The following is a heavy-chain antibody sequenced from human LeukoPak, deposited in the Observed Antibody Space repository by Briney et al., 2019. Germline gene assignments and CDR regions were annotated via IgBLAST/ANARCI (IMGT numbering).Heavy chain of an antibody. D-gene: IGHD3-3*01. Sequence: GGSLRLSCAASGFTFSNYWMHWVRQAPGKGLVWVSRINSDGINTSYADSVKGRFTISRDNAKNSLYLQMNSLRAEDTAVYYCARDRGITIFGVVIHSLFDYWGQGTLVTVSS. CDR2: INSDGINT. CDR1: GFTFSNYW. CDR3: ARDRGITIFGVVIHSLFDY. V-gene: IGHV3-74*01. J-gene: IGHJ4*02.